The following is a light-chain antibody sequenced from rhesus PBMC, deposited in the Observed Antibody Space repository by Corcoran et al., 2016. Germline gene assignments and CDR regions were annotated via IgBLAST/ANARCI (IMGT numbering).Light chain of an antibody. Sequence: DIQMTQSPSSLSASVGDTVTITCRASQSISSWLDWYQQKPGKATTLLIYKASSMQSGVPSRFSGRGSGIDFTLTISSRQPVDFATYYCLQYSSSPYSFGQGTKVEIK. CDR1: QSISSW. J-gene: IGKJ2*01. CDR3: LQYSSSPYS. CDR2: KAS. V-gene: IGKV1-22*01.